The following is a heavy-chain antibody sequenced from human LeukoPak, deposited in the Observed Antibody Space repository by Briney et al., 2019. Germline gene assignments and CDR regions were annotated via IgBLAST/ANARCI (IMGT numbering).Heavy chain of an antibody. V-gene: IGHV3-74*01. Sequence: PGGSLRLSCAGSGLTFSSYWMFWVRQAPGKGLLWVSRINSDGSTTNYADSVKGRFTISRDNAKNTLYLQMNSLRAEDTAVYYCARADYTTSKIIHWGQGTLVTVSS. CDR2: INSDGSTT. CDR3: ARADYTTSKIIH. J-gene: IGHJ4*02. D-gene: IGHD2-2*02. CDR1: GLTFSSYW.